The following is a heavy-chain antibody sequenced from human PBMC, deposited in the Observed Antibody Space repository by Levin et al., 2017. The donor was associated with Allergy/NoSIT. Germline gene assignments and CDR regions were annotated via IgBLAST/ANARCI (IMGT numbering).Heavy chain of an antibody. Sequence: SCAASGFTFSDYYMSWIRQAPGKGLEWVSYISSSGSTIYYADSVKGRFTISRDNAKNSLYLQMNSLRAEDTAVYYCARGGDIVATIRSPGGYWGQGTLVTVSS. J-gene: IGHJ4*02. V-gene: IGHV3-11*01. CDR1: GFTFSDYY. CDR2: ISSSGSTI. CDR3: ARGGDIVATIRSPGGY. D-gene: IGHD5-12*01.